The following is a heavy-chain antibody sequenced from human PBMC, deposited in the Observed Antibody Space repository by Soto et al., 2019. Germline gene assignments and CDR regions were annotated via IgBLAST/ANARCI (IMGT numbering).Heavy chain of an antibody. CDR3: AGALENPYFYYGLNV. J-gene: IGHJ6*02. CDR1: GFTFSSYA. V-gene: IGHV3-23*01. D-gene: IGHD1-1*01. Sequence: GGSLRLSCAASGFTFSSYAMSWVRQAPGKGLEWVSAISGNGADTSYADSVRGRFTISRDNSKNTLYLQMNSLRVEDTATYYCAGALENPYFYYGLNVWGQGTTVTVSS. CDR2: ISGNGADT.